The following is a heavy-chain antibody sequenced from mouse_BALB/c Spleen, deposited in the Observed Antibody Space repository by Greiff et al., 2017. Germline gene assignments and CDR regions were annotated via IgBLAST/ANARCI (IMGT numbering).Heavy chain of an antibody. Sequence: DVMLVESGGGLVKPGGSLKLSCAASGFTFSSYAMSWVRQTPEKRLEWVASISSGGSTYYPDSVKGRFTISRDNARNILYLQMSSLRSEDTAMYYCAREEGTGTGAYWGQGTLVTVSA. J-gene: IGHJ3*01. D-gene: IGHD4-1*01. CDR1: GFTFSSYA. CDR2: ISSGGST. V-gene: IGHV5-6-5*01. CDR3: AREEGTGTGAY.